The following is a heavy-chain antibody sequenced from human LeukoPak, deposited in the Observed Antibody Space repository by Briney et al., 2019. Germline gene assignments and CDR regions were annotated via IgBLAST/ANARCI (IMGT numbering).Heavy chain of an antibody. CDR2: IYYSGST. D-gene: IGHD4-17*01. V-gene: IGHV4-30-4*01. Sequence: PSETLSLTCTVSGGSISSGDYYWSWIRQPPGKGLEWIGYIYYSGSTYYNPSLKSRVTISVDTSKNQFSLKLSSVTAADTAVYYCARFDYGDYVDAFDIWGQGTMVTVSS. CDR3: ARFDYGDYVDAFDI. CDR1: GGSISSGDYY. J-gene: IGHJ3*02.